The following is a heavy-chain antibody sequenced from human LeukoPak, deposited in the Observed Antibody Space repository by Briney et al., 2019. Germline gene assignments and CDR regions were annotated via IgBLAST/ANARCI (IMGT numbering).Heavy chain of an antibody. CDR3: ARDVGYCSGGSCYCFDY. Sequence: SETLSLTCAVYGGSFSGYYWSWIRQPPGKGLEWIGEINHSGSTNYNPSLKSRVTISVDTSKSQFSLKLSSVTAADTAVYYCARDVGYCSGGSCYCFDYWGQGTLVTVSS. J-gene: IGHJ4*02. D-gene: IGHD2-15*01. CDR1: GGSFSGYY. CDR2: INHSGST. V-gene: IGHV4-34*01.